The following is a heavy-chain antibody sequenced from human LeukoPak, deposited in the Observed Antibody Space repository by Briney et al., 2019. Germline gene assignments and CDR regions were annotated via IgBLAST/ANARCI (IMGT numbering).Heavy chain of an antibody. CDR3: ARENGDYTRAFDI. CDR2: IYTSGST. J-gene: IGHJ3*02. V-gene: IGHV4-4*07. CDR1: GGSISSYY. D-gene: IGHD4-17*01. Sequence: SETLSLTCTVSGGSISSYYWSWIRQPAGKGLEWIWRIYTSGSTNYNPSLKSRVTMSIDTSTNQFSLKLSSVTAADTAVYYCARENGDYTRAFDIWGQGTMVTVSS.